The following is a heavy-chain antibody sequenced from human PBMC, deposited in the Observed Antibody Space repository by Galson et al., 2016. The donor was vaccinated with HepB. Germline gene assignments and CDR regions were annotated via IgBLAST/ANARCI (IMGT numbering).Heavy chain of an antibody. Sequence: SVKVSCKASGGTFSSYAISWVRQAPGQGLEWMGGIIPMFGTANYAQKFQGRVTITADESTSTAYMELSSLRSEDTAVYYCAREGYCSSTPCHEVYYFGMDVWGQGATVTVSS. V-gene: IGHV1-69*13. CDR1: GGTFSSYA. J-gene: IGHJ6*02. D-gene: IGHD2-2*01. CDR2: IIPMFGTA. CDR3: AREGYCSSTPCHEVYYFGMDV.